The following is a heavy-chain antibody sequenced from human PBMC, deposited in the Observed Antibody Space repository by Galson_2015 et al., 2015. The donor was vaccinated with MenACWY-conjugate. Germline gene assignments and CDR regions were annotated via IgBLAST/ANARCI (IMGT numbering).Heavy chain of an antibody. CDR1: GFTFTGYE. J-gene: IGHJ4*02. D-gene: IGHD6-19*01. CDR2: ISGSSTYT. Sequence: SLRLSCAASGFTFTGYEFNWVRQAPGKGLEWLSSISGSSTYTNYADSVKGRFAISRDNAKNSVYLEMNSLRAEDTAVYYCARGGIGEHWLVLDSWGQGTLVTVSS. CDR3: ARGGIGEHWLVLDS. V-gene: IGHV3-11*05.